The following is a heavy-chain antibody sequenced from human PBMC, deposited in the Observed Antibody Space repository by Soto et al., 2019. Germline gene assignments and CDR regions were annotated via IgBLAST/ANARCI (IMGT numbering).Heavy chain of an antibody. CDR3: ARSQGSSTSLEIYYFYYYGMDA. V-gene: IGHV1-69*01. CDR2: IIPISGTA. CDR1: GGTFSSYA. J-gene: IGHJ6*02. Sequence: QVQLVQSEAEVKKPGSSVKVSCKASGGTFSSYAISWVRQAPGQGLEWMGGIIPISGTANYAQKFQGRVTITADESTSTAYMELSSLRSEDTAVYYCARSQGSSTSLEIYYFYYYGMDAWGQATTVTVSS. D-gene: IGHD2-2*01.